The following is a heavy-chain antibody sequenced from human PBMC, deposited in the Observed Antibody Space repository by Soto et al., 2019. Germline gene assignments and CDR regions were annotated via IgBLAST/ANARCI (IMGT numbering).Heavy chain of an antibody. Sequence: QVQLVQSGAEVKKPGASVRVSCKGLGYTFTGYYIHWIRQAPGQGLEWLAWINANSGGASHAQKFQGRVTMTRDTSISTVYRELSRLTSADTAVYYCAREKIVAGFYYGLDVWGQGTTVTVSS. J-gene: IGHJ6*02. CDR2: INANSGGA. V-gene: IGHV1-2*02. D-gene: IGHD6-19*01. CDR1: GYTFTGYY. CDR3: AREKIVAGFYYGLDV.